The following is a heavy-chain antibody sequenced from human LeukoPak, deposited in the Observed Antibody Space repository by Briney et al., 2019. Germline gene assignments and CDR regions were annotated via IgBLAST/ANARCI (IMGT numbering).Heavy chain of an antibody. CDR1: GDSVSSNSAG. CDR3: ARGGGALNV. D-gene: IGHD1-26*01. Sequence: SQTLPLTCAISGDSVSSNSAGWSWIRRSPSRGREWLGRTYYRSKWYYDYAVSVTGRITINPDTSKNQFSLQLNSVTPEDTAVYYCARGGGALNVWGKGTTVTVSS. J-gene: IGHJ6*04. CDR2: TYYRSKWYY. V-gene: IGHV6-1*01.